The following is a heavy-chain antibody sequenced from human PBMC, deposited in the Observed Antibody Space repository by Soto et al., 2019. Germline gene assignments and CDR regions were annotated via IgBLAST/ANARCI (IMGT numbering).Heavy chain of an antibody. D-gene: IGHD3-22*01. J-gene: IGHJ6*02. CDR3: ARGNYDSSGYLVYYYYGMDV. Sequence: GGSLRLSCAASGFTFSSYDMHWVRQATGKGLEWVSAIGTAGDTYYPGSVKGRFTISRENAKSSLYLQMNSLRAEDTAVYYCARGNYDSSGYLVYYYYGMDVWGQGTTVTVSS. CDR2: IGTAGDT. V-gene: IGHV3-13*01. CDR1: GFTFSSYD.